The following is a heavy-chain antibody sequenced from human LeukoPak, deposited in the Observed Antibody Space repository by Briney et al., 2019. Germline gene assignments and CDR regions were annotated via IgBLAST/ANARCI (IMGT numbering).Heavy chain of an antibody. CDR1: GFTFSSYA. J-gene: IGHJ2*01. CDR2: ISGSGGST. CDR3: ATFPSGGSYFYWYFDL. Sequence: GGSLRLSCAASGFTFSSYAMSWVRQAPGKGLEWVSAISGSGGSTYYADSVKGRFTISRDNSKNTLYLQMNSLRAEDTAVYYCATFPSGGSYFYWYFDLWGRGTLVTVSS. V-gene: IGHV3-23*01. D-gene: IGHD1-26*01.